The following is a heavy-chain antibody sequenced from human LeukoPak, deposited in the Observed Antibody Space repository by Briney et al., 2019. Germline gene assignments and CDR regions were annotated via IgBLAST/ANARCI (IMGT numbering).Heavy chain of an antibody. V-gene: IGHV3-7*05. CDR2: IKQDGSEK. D-gene: IGHD5-12*01. Sequence: GGSLRLSCAASGXTFSSYWMSWVRQAPGKGLEWVANIKQDGSEKYYVDSVRGRFTISRDNAKNSLYLQMNSLRAEDTAVYYCARDLTPGYGGYDGDYWGQGTLVTVSS. J-gene: IGHJ4*02. CDR1: GXTFSSYW. CDR3: ARDLTPGYGGYDGDY.